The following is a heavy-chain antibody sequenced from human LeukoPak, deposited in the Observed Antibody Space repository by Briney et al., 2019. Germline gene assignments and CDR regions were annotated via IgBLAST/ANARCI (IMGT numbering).Heavy chain of an antibody. D-gene: IGHD6-19*01. CDR3: ARDPIAVGGFYYYGMDV. CDR1: GYTXTSYY. J-gene: IGHJ6*02. CDR2: TNPSAGST. Sequence: ASVKVSCKASGYTXTSYYMHGVRQAPGQGLEWMGITNPSAGSTSYAQRFQGRVTMTRDTSTSTVYMELSSLRSEDTAVYYCARDPIAVGGFYYYGMDVWGQGTTVTVSS. V-gene: IGHV1-46*01.